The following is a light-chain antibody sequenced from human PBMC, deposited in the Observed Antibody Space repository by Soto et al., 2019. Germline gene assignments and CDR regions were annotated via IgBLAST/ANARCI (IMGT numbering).Light chain of an antibody. V-gene: IGLV1-40*01. Sequence: SVLTQPPSVSGAPGQRVSISCTGSTSNIGAPYDVHWYQHLPGTAPKLLIYGDNNRPSGVPDRFSGSKSGTSASLAITRLQAEDEADYYCQSYDISLHNYVCGTGTKVT. J-gene: IGLJ1*01. CDR3: QSYDISLHNYV. CDR1: TSNIGAPYD. CDR2: GDN.